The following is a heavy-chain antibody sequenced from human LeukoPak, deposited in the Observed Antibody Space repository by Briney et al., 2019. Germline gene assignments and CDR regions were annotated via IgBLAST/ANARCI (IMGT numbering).Heavy chain of an antibody. CDR2: IYHSGST. CDR3: ARDSQGLRY. D-gene: IGHD2-15*01. V-gene: IGHV4-38-2*02. CDR1: GYSIGSDYY. J-gene: IGHJ4*02. Sequence: SETLSLTCAVSGYSIGSDYYWGWIRQPPGKGLEWIGSIYHSGSTYYNPSLKSRVTISIDTSRNQFSLKLSSVTAADAAVYYCARDSQGLRYWGQGTLVTVSS.